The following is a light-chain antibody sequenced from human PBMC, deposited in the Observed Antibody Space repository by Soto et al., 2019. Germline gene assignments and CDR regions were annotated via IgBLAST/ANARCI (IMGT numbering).Light chain of an antibody. Sequence: EIVLTQSPGTLSLSPGERATLSCRASQSVSSSYLAWFQQKVGQAPRLLVYGASSRATGIPDRFSGSGSVTGFTLTISRLEPEDFAVYYCQQYGSSPFTFGGGTKVDIK. CDR2: GAS. V-gene: IGKV3-20*01. CDR3: QQYGSSPFT. CDR1: QSVSSSY. J-gene: IGKJ4*01.